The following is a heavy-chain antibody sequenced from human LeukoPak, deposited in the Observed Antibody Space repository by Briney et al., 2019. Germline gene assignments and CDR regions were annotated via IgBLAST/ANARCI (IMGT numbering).Heavy chain of an antibody. V-gene: IGHV1-2*02. J-gene: IGHJ4*02. D-gene: IGHD2-2*01. CDR1: GYTFTCYY. Sequence: ASVKVSCKASGYTFTCYYMHWVRQAPGQGLEWMGWINPNSGGTNYAQKFQGRVTMTRDTSISTAYMELSRLRSDDTAVYYCARTLGYCSSTSCYGGGFDYWGQGTLVTASS. CDR2: INPNSGGT. CDR3: ARTLGYCSSTSCYGGGFDY.